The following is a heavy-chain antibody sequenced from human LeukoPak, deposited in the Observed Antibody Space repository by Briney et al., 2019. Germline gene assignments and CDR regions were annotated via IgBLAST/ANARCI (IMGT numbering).Heavy chain of an antibody. Sequence: KLGESLKISCKGSGYSFPIYWIAWVRQLPGRGLEWMGIVCPVESETRHSPSFQGQVTMSADKSKNTAYLQWSSLKASDTAMYYCARPQDAYGYYRIDSWGQGTLVTVSS. J-gene: IGHJ4*02. V-gene: IGHV5-51*01. CDR2: VCPVESET. CDR1: GYSFPIYW. D-gene: IGHD5-18*01. CDR3: ARPQDAYGYYRIDS.